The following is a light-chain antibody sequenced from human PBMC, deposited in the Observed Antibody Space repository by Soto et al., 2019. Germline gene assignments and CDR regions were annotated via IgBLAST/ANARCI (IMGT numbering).Light chain of an antibody. V-gene: IGLV2-14*03. CDR1: SSDIGDYNY. CDR3: RSYTSTVTLVV. Sequence: QSVLTQPASVSASPGQSITISCTGTSSDIGDYNYVSWYQQRPGEAPKLILYEVENRPSGISDRFSGSKSGNTASLTISGLRTEDEADYYCRSYTSTVTLVVFGGGTKVTVL. CDR2: EVE. J-gene: IGLJ2*01.